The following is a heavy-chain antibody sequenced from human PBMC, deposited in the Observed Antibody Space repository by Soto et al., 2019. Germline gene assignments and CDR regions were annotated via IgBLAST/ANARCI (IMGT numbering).Heavy chain of an antibody. Sequence: LSLTCAVSGDSFSNTNWWSWVRQPPGKGLEWIGEIYHSGSTNYNPSLRSRVTISLDKSKNQFSLNLTSVTAADTAFYYCAKRSLRRLRFVETHWGQGTLVTVSS. CDR1: GDSFSNTNW. CDR2: IYHSGST. D-gene: IGHD3-3*01. V-gene: IGHV4-4*02. J-gene: IGHJ4*02. CDR3: AKRSLRRLRFVETH.